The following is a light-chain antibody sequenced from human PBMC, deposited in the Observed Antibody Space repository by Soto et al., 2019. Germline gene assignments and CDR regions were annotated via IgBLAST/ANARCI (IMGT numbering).Light chain of an antibody. CDR3: NSYTSSSTYV. CDR2: DVS. V-gene: IGLV2-14*03. Sequence: QSVLTQPASVSGSPGQSIAISCTGTSSDVGGYNYVTLYQQHPGKAPKLMIYDVSNRPSGVSDRFSGSKSGNTASLTISGLQAEDEGDYYCNSYTSSSTYVFGTGTQLTVL. J-gene: IGLJ1*01. CDR1: SSDVGGYNY.